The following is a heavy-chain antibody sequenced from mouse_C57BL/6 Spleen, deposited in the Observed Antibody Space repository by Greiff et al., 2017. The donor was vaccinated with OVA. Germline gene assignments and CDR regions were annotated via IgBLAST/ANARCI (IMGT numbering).Heavy chain of an antibody. J-gene: IGHJ1*03. V-gene: IGHV5-16*01. CDR1: GFTFSDYY. Sequence: EVQLVESEGGLVQPGRSLKLSCTASGFTFSDYYMAWVRQVPEKGLEWVANINYDGSSTYYLDSLKSRFIISRDNAKNILYLQMSSLKSEDTATYYCARVYYGNYDWYFDVWGTGTTVTVSS. CDR2: INYDGSST. CDR3: ARVYYGNYDWYFDV. D-gene: IGHD2-1*01.